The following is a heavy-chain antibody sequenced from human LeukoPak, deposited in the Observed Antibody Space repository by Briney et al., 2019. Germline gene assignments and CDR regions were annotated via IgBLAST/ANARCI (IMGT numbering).Heavy chain of an antibody. D-gene: IGHD4-17*01. CDR2: ISYDGSNK. Sequence: GGSLRLSCAASGFTISKYAMHWVRQAPGKGLEWVAVISYDGSNKYYADSVKGRFTISRDNSKNTLYLQMNSLRAEDTAVYYCARDYGDYGFDYWGQGTLVTVSS. V-gene: IGHV3-30*04. CDR3: ARDYGDYGFDY. J-gene: IGHJ4*02. CDR1: GFTISKYA.